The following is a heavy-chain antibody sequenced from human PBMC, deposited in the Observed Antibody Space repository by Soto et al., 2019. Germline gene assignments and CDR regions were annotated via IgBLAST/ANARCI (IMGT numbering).Heavy chain of an antibody. CDR2: IIPILGIA. V-gene: IGHV1-69*02. J-gene: IGHJ6*03. D-gene: IGHD6-13*01. CDR1: GGTFSSYT. Sequence: RASVKVSCKASGGTFSSYTISWVRQAPGQGLEWMGRIIPILGIANYAQKFQGRVTITADKSTSTAYMELSSLRSEDTAVYYCARSQLVPPYYYYYMDVWGKGTTVTVSS. CDR3: ARSQLVPPYYYYYMDV.